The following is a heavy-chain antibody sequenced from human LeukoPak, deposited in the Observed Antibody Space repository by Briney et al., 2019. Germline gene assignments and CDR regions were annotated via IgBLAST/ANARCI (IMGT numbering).Heavy chain of an antibody. CDR1: GGSFSGYY. V-gene: IGHV4-59*01. CDR3: ARGWQQLTYYYYYMDV. CDR2: IYYSGST. J-gene: IGHJ6*03. D-gene: IGHD6-13*01. Sequence: SETLSLTCAVYGGSFSGYYWSWIRQPPGKGLEWIGYIYYSGSTNYNPSLKSRVTISVDTSKNQFSLKLSSVTAADTAVYYCARGWQQLTYYYYYMDVWGKGTTVTVSS.